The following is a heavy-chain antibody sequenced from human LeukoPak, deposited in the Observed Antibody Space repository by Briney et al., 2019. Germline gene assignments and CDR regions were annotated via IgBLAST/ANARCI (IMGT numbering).Heavy chain of an antibody. CDR3: AREIRALYYGMDV. J-gene: IGHJ6*02. V-gene: IGHV3-7*01. CDR1: GFTFSSCW. CDR2: IKQDGSEK. Sequence: GGSLRLSCAASGFTFSSCWMSWVRQAPGKGLEWVTNIKQDGSEKYYVDSVKGRFTISRDNAKNSLYLQMNSLRAEDTAVYYCAREIRALYYGMDVWGQGTTVTVSS.